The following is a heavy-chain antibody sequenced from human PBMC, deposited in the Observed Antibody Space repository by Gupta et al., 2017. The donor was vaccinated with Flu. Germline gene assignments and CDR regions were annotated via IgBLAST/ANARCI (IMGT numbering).Heavy chain of an antibody. J-gene: IGHJ4*02. Sequence: QVQLQQWGAGLLKPSETLSLTCAVYGGSFSGYYWSWIRQPPGKGLEWIGEINHSGSTNYNPSLKSRVTISVDTSKNQFSLKLSSVTAADTAVYYCAREKVNIAAAGTRVCRYFDYWGQGTLVTVSS. CDR1: GGSFSGYY. CDR2: INHSGST. V-gene: IGHV4-34*01. D-gene: IGHD6-13*01. CDR3: AREKVNIAAAGTRVCRYFDY.